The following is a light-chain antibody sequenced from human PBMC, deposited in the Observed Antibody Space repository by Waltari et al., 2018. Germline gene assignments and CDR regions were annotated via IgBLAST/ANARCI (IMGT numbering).Light chain of an antibody. CDR2: EGT. CDR1: SSDLGGYNF. V-gene: IGLV2-23*01. CDR3: CSYAGRITFVV. Sequence: QSALTQPASVSGSPGQSITISCTGTSSDLGGYNFVSWYQQHPGKAPKVLIYEGTKRPSGISNRFSGSKSGNTASRTISGLQAEDEADYYCCSYAGRITFVVFVGGTKLTVL. J-gene: IGLJ2*01.